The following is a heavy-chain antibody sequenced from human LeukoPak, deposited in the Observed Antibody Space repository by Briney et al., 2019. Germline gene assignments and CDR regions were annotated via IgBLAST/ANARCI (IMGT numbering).Heavy chain of an antibody. CDR2: INPNSGGT. CDR3: ARGGGSSGYYCIDY. J-gene: IGHJ4*02. D-gene: IGHD3-22*01. Sequence: ASVKVSCKASGYTFTGYYMHWVRQAPGQGLEWMGWINPNSGGTNYAQKFQGRVTMTRNTSISTAYMELSSLRSEDTAVYYCARGGGSSGYYCIDYWGQGTLVTVSS. V-gene: IGHV1-2*02. CDR1: GYTFTGYY.